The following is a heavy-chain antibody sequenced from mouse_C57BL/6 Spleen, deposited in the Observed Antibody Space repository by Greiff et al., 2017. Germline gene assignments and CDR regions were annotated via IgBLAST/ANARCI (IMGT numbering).Heavy chain of an antibody. CDR3: ARVYYYAMDY. Sequence: QVQLQQSGAELVRPGASVKLSCKASGYTFTDYYINWVKQRPGQGLEWIARIYPGSGNTYYNEKFKGKATLTAEKSSSTAYMQLSSLTSEDSAVYFCARVYYYAMDYWGQGTSVTVSS. V-gene: IGHV1-76*01. CDR1: GYTFTDYY. CDR2: IYPGSGNT. J-gene: IGHJ4*01.